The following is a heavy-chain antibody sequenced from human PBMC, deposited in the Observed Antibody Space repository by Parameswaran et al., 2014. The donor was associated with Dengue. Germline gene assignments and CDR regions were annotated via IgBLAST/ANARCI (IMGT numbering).Heavy chain of an antibody. V-gene: IGHV1-2*02. CDR2: INPNSGGT. CDR3: AVGYCSSTSCSGGLDV. Sequence: WVRQAPGQGLEWMGWINPNSGGTNYAQKFQGRVTMTRDTSISTAYMELSRLRSDDTAVYYCAVGYCSSTSCSGGLDVWGQGTTGHRLL. J-gene: IGHJ6*02. D-gene: IGHD2-2*01.